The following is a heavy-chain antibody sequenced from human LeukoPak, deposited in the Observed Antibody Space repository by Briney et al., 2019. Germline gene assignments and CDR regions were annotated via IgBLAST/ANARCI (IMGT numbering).Heavy chain of an antibody. D-gene: IGHD3-16*02. CDR1: GFTFSSYS. CDR3: APLANGGYPIDY. V-gene: IGHV3-21*01. J-gene: IGHJ4*02. Sequence: PGGSLRLSCAASGFTFSSYSMNWVRQAPGKGLEWVSSISSSSSYIYYVDSVKGRFTISRDNAKNSLYLQMNSLRAEDTAVYYCAPLANGGYPIDYWGQGTLVTVSS. CDR2: ISSSSSYI.